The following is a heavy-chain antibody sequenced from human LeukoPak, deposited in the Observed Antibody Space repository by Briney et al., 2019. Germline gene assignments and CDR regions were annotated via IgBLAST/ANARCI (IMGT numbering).Heavy chain of an antibody. Sequence: GRSLRLSCAGSGCTFSSYAMHWVRQAPGKGLEWVAVISYDGSNKYYADSVKGRFTISRDNSKNTLYLQMNSLRAEDTAVYYCAREDYWGQGTLVTVSS. J-gene: IGHJ4*02. V-gene: IGHV3-30-3*01. CDR3: AREDY. CDR1: GCTFSSYA. CDR2: ISYDGSNK.